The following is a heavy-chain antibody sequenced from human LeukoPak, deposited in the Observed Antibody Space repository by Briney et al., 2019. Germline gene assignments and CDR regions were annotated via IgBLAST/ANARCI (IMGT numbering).Heavy chain of an antibody. CDR1: GFTFSDYY. CDR3: ARASITMIVVVHYGMDV. D-gene: IGHD3-22*01. CDR2: ISSSGSNI. J-gene: IGHJ6*02. V-gene: IGHV3-11*01. Sequence: GSLRLSCTASGFTFSDYYMRWVRQAPGKGLEWVSYISSSGSNIYYADCVKGRFTISRDNAKNSLYLQMNSLRAEDTAVYYCARASITMIVVVHYGMDVWGQGTTVTVSS.